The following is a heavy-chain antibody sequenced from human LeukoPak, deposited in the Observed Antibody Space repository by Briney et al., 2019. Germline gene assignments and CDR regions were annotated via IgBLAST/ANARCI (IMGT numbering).Heavy chain of an antibody. V-gene: IGHV3-7*05. CDR3: ATGGRSGMAFDF. CDR2: IKQDGSEK. Sequence: GGSLRLSCAASGFTFSSYWMSWVRQAPGKGLEWVANIKQDGSEKYYVDSVKGRFSISRDNSKSTLYLQMSSLSVEDTAVYYCATGGRSGMAFDFWGQGTLVTVSS. D-gene: IGHD5-24*01. J-gene: IGHJ4*02. CDR1: GFTFSSYW.